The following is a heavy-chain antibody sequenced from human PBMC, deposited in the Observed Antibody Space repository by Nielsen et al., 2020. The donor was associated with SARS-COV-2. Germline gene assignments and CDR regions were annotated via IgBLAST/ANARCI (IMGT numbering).Heavy chain of an antibody. CDR1: GFTFSDYY. V-gene: IGHV3-11*06. Sequence: GESLKISCAASGFTFSDYYMSWIRQAPGKGLEWVSFISSSSSYKNYEDSVKGRFTISRDNTKNSLYLQMNSLRAEDTAVYYCAREGRGLGFDYWGQGTLVTVSS. D-gene: IGHD6-19*01. J-gene: IGHJ4*02. CDR2: ISSSSSYK. CDR3: AREGRGLGFDY.